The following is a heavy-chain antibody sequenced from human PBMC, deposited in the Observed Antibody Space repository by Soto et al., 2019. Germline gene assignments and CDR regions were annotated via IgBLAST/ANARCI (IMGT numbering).Heavy chain of an antibody. Sequence: QITLNESGPTLVKPTQTLTLTCTFSGFSLSTRGVGVGWIRQPPGKALEWLALLYWDDDERYSPSLMSRLTNTKDTFKNRVVLTMTNMDPVDTATYYCAHRPRGFTYFFDYWGQGTLVTVSS. J-gene: IGHJ4*02. CDR3: AHRPRGFTYFFDY. CDR2: LYWDDDE. V-gene: IGHV2-5*02. CDR1: GFSLSTRGVG.